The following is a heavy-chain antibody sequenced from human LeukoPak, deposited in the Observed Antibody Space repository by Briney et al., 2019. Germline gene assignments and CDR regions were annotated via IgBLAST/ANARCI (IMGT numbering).Heavy chain of an antibody. CDR1: GGSISSSSYY. CDR3: ARPVSMYSSGWYLF. V-gene: IGHV4-39*07. Sequence: SETLSLTCTVSGGSISSSSYYWSWIRQPPGKGLEWIGEINHSGSTNCNPSLKSRVTISVDTSKNQFSLKLSSVTAADTAVYYCARPVSMYSSGWYLFWGQGTLVTVSS. J-gene: IGHJ4*02. CDR2: INHSGST. D-gene: IGHD6-19*01.